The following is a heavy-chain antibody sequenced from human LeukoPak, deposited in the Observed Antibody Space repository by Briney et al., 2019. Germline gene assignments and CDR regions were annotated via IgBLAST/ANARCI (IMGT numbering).Heavy chain of an antibody. CDR3: AVKPGLEGYSSSWYEPDY. J-gene: IGHJ4*02. Sequence: ASVKVSCKASGYTFTGYYMHWVRQAPGQGLEWMGRINPNSGGTNYAQKFQGRVTMTRDTSISTAYMELSRLRSDDTAVYYCAVKPGLEGYSSSWYEPDYWGQGTLVTVSS. CDR2: INPNSGGT. V-gene: IGHV1-2*06. D-gene: IGHD6-13*01. CDR1: GYTFTGYY.